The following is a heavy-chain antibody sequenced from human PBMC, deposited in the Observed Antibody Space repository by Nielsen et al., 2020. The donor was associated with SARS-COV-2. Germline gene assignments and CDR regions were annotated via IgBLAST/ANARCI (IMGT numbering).Heavy chain of an antibody. CDR3: AKVGLSDAFDI. J-gene: IGHJ3*02. CDR1: GFTFSSYA. Sequence: GESLKISCAASGFTFSSYAMSWVRQAPGKGLEWVSVIYSGGSSTYYADSVKGRFTISRDNSKNTLYLQMNSLRAEDTAVYYCAKVGLSDAFDIWGQGTMVTVSS. CDR2: IYSGGSST. D-gene: IGHD2-2*01. V-gene: IGHV3-23*03.